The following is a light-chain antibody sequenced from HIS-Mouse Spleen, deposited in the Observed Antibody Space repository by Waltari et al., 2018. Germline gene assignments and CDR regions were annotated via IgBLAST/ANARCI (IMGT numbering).Light chain of an antibody. CDR2: KDR. J-gene: IGLJ1*01. V-gene: IGLV3-25*03. CDR1: ALPKHY. Sequence: SYELTQPPSVSVSPGQTARITCSGDALPKHYAYWYQQKPGQAPVLVIYKDRERPSGIPERFSGSSSGTTVTLTISGVQAEDEADYYCQSADSSGTYVFGTGTKVTVL. CDR3: QSADSSGTYV.